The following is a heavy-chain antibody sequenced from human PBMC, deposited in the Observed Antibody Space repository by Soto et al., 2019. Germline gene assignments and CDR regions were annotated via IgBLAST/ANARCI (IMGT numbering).Heavy chain of an antibody. J-gene: IGHJ5*02. V-gene: IGHV3-23*01. Sequence: PGGSLRLSCAASGFTFNSYAMSWVRQAPGKGLEWVSGINGGGVNAYYTDSVKGRFTISRDNSKNTLYLQMNSVRAEDTAVYYCAKGAFLTGWFDPWGQGTLVTVSS. CDR2: INGGGVNA. D-gene: IGHD3-3*02. CDR1: GFTFNSYA. CDR3: AKGAFLTGWFDP.